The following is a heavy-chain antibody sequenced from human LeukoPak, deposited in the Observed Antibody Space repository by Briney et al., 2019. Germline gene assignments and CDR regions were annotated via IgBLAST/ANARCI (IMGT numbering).Heavy chain of an antibody. V-gene: IGHV4-38-2*02. CDR3: ARGVGIRYFDWLFEGYYFDY. CDR2: IYHSGST. Sequence: SETLSLTCTVSGYSISSGYYWGWIRQPLGKGLEWIGSIYHSGSTYYNPSLKSRVTISVDTSKNQFSLKLSSVTAADTAVYYCARGVGIRYFDWLFEGYYFDYWGQGTLVTVSS. CDR1: GYSISSGYY. J-gene: IGHJ4*02. D-gene: IGHD3-9*01.